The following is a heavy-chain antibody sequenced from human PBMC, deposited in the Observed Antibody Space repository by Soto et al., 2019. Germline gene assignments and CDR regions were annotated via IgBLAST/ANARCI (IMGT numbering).Heavy chain of an antibody. J-gene: IGHJ4*02. D-gene: IGHD4-17*01. V-gene: IGHV4-59*01. Sequence: SETLSLTCTVSGGSISSYYWSWIRQPPGKGLEWIGYIYYSGSTNYNPSLKSRVTISVDTSKNQFSLKLSSVTAADTAVYYCARVHYGDYVPRVYYFDYWGQGTLVTVSS. CDR2: IYYSGST. CDR3: ARVHYGDYVPRVYYFDY. CDR1: GGSISSYY.